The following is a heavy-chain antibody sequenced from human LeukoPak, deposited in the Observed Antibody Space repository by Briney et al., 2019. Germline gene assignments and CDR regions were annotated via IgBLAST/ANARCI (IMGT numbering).Heavy chain of an antibody. J-gene: IGHJ4*02. V-gene: IGHV3-7*04. CDR2: IHQDGNEK. D-gene: IGHD2-15*01. CDR3: ARGDKFSGDY. CDR1: GFTFSTYW. Sequence: GGFLRLPCAASGFTFSTYWMSWVRQAPGKGLEGVGNIHQDGNEKYYVDSVKGRFTISRDNAKNSLCLQMNSLRAEDTAVYYCARGDKFSGDYWGQGTLVTVSS.